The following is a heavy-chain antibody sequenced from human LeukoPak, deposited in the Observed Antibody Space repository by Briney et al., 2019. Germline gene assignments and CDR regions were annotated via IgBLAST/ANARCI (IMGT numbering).Heavy chain of an antibody. J-gene: IGHJ5*02. CDR1: GYSISSSNW. D-gene: IGHD4/OR15-4a*01. CDR3: ARVLTWIWFDP. CDR2: IYYSGST. Sequence: SETLSLTCAVSGYSISSSNWWGWIRQPPGKGLEWIGYIYYSGSTYYNPSLKSRVTMSVDTSKNQFSLKLSSVTAVDTAVYYCARVLTWIWFDPWGQGTLVTVSS. V-gene: IGHV4-28*03.